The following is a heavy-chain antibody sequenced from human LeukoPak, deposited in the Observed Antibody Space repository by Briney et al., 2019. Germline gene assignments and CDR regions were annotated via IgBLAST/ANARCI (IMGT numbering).Heavy chain of an antibody. V-gene: IGHV3-15*01. Sequence: GGSLRLSCAASGFTFGNAWMSWVRQAPGKGLEWVGRIKSKTDGGTTDYAAPVKGRFTISRDDSKNTLYLQMNSLKTEDTAVYYCTTLNYYDSSGYPFDYWGQGTLVTVSS. D-gene: IGHD3-22*01. CDR1: GFTFGNAW. CDR2: IKSKTDGGTT. CDR3: TTLNYYDSSGYPFDY. J-gene: IGHJ4*02.